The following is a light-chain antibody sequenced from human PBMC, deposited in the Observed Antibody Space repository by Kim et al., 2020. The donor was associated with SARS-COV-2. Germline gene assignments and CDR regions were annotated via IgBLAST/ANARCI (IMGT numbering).Light chain of an antibody. V-gene: IGLV1-44*01. CDR3: AAWDDSLNGWV. CDR1: SSNIGSNT. J-gene: IGLJ3*02. Sequence: QSVLTQPPSASGTPGQRVTISCSGSSSNIGSNTVSWYQQFPGTAPNFLIYNNNQRPPGVPDRFSGSKSGTSASLAISGLQSEDEADYYCAAWDDSLNGWVFGGGNKLTVL. CDR2: NNN.